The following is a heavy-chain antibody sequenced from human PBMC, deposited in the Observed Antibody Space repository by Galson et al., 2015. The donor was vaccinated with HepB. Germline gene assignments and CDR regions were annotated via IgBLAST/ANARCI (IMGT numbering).Heavy chain of an antibody. CDR2: IRQDGSDK. D-gene: IGHD3-22*01. Sequence: SLRLSCAASGFTFSHYWMTWVRQAPGKGLEWVANIRQDGSDKYYVDSVRGRFTISRDNAENSLYLQLSSLRAEDTALYYCARDSSPQTNFYYDAFDIWGQGTMVTVSS. V-gene: IGHV3-7*03. CDR1: GFTFSHYW. CDR3: ARDSSPQTNFYYDAFDI. J-gene: IGHJ3*02.